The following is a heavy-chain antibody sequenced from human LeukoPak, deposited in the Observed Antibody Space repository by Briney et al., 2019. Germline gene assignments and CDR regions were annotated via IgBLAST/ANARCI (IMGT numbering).Heavy chain of an antibody. CDR2: ISSSGSTI. D-gene: IGHD4-11*01. V-gene: IGHV3-11*01. Sequence: PGGSLRLSCAASGFTFSGYYMSWIRQAPGKGLEWVSYISSSGSTIYYADSVKGRFTISRDNAKNSLYLQMNSLRAEDTAVYYCARDPIYSNRLRYYYMDVWGKGTTVTVSS. J-gene: IGHJ6*03. CDR1: GFTFSGYY. CDR3: ARDPIYSNRLRYYYMDV.